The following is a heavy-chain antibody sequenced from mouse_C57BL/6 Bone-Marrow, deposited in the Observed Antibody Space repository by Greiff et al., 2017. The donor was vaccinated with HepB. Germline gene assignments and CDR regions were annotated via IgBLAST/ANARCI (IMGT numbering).Heavy chain of an antibody. J-gene: IGHJ3*01. CDR3: ARSGDYCGSSYVRFAY. V-gene: IGHV1-53*01. D-gene: IGHD1-1*01. CDR1: GYTFTSYW. CDR2: INPSNGGT. Sequence: VQLQQPGTELVKPGASVKLSCKASGYTFTSYWMHWVKQRPGQGLEWIGNINPSNGGTNYNEKFKSKATLTVDKSSSTAYMQLSSLTSEDSAVYYCARSGDYCGSSYVRFAYWGQGTLVTVSA.